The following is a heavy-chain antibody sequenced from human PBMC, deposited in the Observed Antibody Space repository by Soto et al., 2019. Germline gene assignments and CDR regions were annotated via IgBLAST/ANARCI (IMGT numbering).Heavy chain of an antibody. D-gene: IGHD2-21*01. CDR1: GGTFSSYS. Sequence: ASVKVSCKASGGTFSSYSISWVRQAPGQGLEWMGGIIPIFGTANYAQKFQGRVTITADESTSTAYMELSSLRSEDTAVYYCAIEYNGSPPYSPKGDWGGGTGVTLP. J-gene: IGHJ4*02. CDR3: AIEYNGSPPYSPKGD. CDR2: IIPIFGTA. V-gene: IGHV1-69*13.